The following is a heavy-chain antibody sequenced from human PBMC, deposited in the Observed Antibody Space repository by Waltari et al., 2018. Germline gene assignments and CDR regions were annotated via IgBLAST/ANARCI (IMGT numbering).Heavy chain of an antibody. CDR1: GGPIICNRHY. V-gene: IGHV4-39*01. D-gene: IGHD1-1*01. J-gene: IGHJ3*01. Sequence: QLQLQESGPGLVQPPETLPLPCSVSGGPIICNRHYWVWIRAPPGQGLEWIGTMSYSGATYSSPSLSSRVTIARDTSKNQLSLKLASVTAADTAVYFCATYLGASLGTAAFDVWGQGTMVTVSS. CDR2: MSYSGAT. CDR3: ATYLGASLGTAAFDV.